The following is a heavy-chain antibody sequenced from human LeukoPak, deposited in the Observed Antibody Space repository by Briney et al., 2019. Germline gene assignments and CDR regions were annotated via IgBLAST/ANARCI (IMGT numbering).Heavy chain of an antibody. V-gene: IGHV1-69*04. D-gene: IGHD3-10*01. CDR2: IIPILGIA. CDR3: AREDGSGSYFDY. J-gene: IGHJ4*02. Sequence: ASVKVSCKASGGTFSSYAISWVRQAPGQGLEWMGRIIPILGIANYAQKFQGRVTITADESTSTAYMELSSLRSEDTAVYYCAREDGSGSYFDYWGQGTLVTVSS. CDR1: GGTFSSYA.